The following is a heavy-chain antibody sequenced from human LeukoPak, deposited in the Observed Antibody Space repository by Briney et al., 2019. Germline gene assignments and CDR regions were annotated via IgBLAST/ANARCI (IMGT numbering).Heavy chain of an antibody. V-gene: IGHV4-4*07. D-gene: IGHD3-10*01. CDR3: ARDNVLLEGAFDI. CDR2: IYTSGST. J-gene: IGHJ3*02. Sequence: SETLSLTCTVSGGSISSYYWSWIRQPAGKALAWIGRIYTSGSTNYNPSLKSRVTMSVDTSKNQFSLKLSSVTAADTAVYYCARDNVLLEGAFDIWGQGTMVTVSS. CDR1: GGSISSYY.